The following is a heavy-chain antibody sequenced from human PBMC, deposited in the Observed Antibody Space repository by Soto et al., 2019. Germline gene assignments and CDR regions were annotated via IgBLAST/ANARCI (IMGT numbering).Heavy chain of an antibody. CDR2: IYYSWST. J-gene: IGHJ4*02. D-gene: IGHD5-12*01. CDR1: GGSISSSSYY. Sequence: SETLSLTCTVSGGSISSSSYYWGWIRQPPGKGLGGIGSIYYSWSTYYNPSLKNPVTLSVDTSKNPFSLKLSPGTAADTAVYYFARHERWLQSKSDSDYWGQGTLGTVSS. V-gene: IGHV4-39*01. CDR3: ARHERWLQSKSDSDY.